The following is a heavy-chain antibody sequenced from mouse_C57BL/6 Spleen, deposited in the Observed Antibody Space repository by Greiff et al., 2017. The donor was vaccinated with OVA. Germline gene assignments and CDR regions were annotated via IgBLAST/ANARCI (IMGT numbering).Heavy chain of an antibody. CDR3: ARSPFAY. CDR1: GYTFTSYW. CDR2: IDPSDSYT. Sequence: QVQLQQPGAELVMPGASVKLSCKASGYTFTSYWMHWVKQRPGQGLAWIGEIDPSDSYTNYNQKFKGKSTLTVDQSSSTAYMQLSSLTSEDSAVYYCARSPFAYWGQGTLVTVSA. J-gene: IGHJ3*01. V-gene: IGHV1-69*01.